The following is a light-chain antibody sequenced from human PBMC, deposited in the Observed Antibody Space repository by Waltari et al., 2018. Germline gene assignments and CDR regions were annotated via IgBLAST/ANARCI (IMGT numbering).Light chain of an antibody. V-gene: IGKV3-20*01. CDR3: QQYSSSPYT. CDR2: GAS. CDR1: QSVSSSY. Sequence: EIVLTQSPGTLSLSPGERATLSCRASQSVSSSYLAWYQQKPGQSPRLLTYGASSRATGIPDRFSGSGSGTDFTLTISRLEPEDFAVYYRQQYSSSPYTFGQGTKLEIK. J-gene: IGKJ2*01.